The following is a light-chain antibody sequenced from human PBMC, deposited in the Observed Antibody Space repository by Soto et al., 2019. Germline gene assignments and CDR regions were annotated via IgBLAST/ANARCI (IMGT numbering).Light chain of an antibody. Sequence: DIQMTQSPSTLSASVGDRVTITCRASQSISSWLAWYQQKPGKAPKLLIYDASSLESGVPSRFSGSGSGTGFTLTISSLQPDDFATYYCQQYNSYPPFGGGTKVEIK. CDR1: QSISSW. CDR3: QQYNSYPP. J-gene: IGKJ4*01. V-gene: IGKV1-5*01. CDR2: DAS.